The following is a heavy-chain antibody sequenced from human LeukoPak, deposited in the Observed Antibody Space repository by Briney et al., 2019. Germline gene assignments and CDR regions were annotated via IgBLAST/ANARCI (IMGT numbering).Heavy chain of an antibody. CDR3: AREGSSLSVYFDY. D-gene: IGHD6-6*01. Sequence: ASVRVSCKASGGTFSSYAISWVRQAPGQGLEWMGGIIPIFGTANYAQKFQGRVTITADESTSTAYMELSSLRSEDTAVYYCAREGSSLSVYFDYWGQGTLVTVSS. CDR1: GGTFSSYA. CDR2: IIPIFGTA. V-gene: IGHV1-69*13. J-gene: IGHJ4*02.